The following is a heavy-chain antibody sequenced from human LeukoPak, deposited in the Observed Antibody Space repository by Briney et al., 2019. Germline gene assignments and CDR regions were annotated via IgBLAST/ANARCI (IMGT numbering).Heavy chain of an antibody. CDR1: GFTFSSYS. CDR3: ARHLSGGGYDY. V-gene: IGHV3-21*01. J-gene: IGHJ4*02. CDR2: ISSGSSYI. Sequence: GGSLRLSCAASGFTFSSYSMNWVRQAPGKGLEWVSSISSGSSYIYYAGSVKGRFTISRDNAKNSLYLQMNSLRAEDTAVYYCARHLSGGGYDYWGQGTLVTVSS. D-gene: IGHD3-16*01.